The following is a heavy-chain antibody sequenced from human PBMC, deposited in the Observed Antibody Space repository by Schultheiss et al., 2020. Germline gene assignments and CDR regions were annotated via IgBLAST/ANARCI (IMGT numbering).Heavy chain of an antibody. CDR1: GGSISSGGYY. V-gene: IGHV4-31*01. D-gene: IGHD6-13*01. J-gene: IGHJ4*02. Sequence: SETLSLTCTVSGGSISSGGYYWSWIRQHPGKGLEWIGYIYYSGSTYYNPSLKSLVTISVDTSKNQFSLKLSSVTAADTAVYYCARGTAGSSWSPFGGFWGQGTLVTVSS. CDR2: IYYSGST. CDR3: ARGTAGSSWSPFGGF.